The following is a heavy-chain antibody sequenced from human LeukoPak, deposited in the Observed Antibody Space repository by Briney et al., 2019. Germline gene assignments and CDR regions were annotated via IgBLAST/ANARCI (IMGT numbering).Heavy chain of an antibody. CDR2: INSDGSST. J-gene: IGHJ4*02. CDR1: GFTFSSYW. V-gene: IGHV3-74*01. D-gene: IGHD6-19*01. CDR3: ARYPAGWLAYYFDY. Sequence: TGGSLRLSCAASGFTFSSYWMHWVRQAPGKGLVWVSRINSDGSSTSYADSVKGRFTISRDNAKNTLYLQMNSLRAEDTAVYYCARYPAGWLAYYFDYWGQGTLVTVSS.